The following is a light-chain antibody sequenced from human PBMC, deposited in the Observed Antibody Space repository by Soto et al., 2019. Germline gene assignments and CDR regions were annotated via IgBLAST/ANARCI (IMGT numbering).Light chain of an antibody. Sequence: AIRMTQSPSSFSASTGDRVTITCRASQGISSYLAWYQQKPGKAPKLLIYAASTLQSGVPSRFSGSGSGTDFTLTISCLQSEDFATYYCQQYYSYPLTFCGGTKVESK. V-gene: IGKV1-8*01. J-gene: IGKJ4*01. CDR1: QGISSY. CDR3: QQYYSYPLT. CDR2: AAS.